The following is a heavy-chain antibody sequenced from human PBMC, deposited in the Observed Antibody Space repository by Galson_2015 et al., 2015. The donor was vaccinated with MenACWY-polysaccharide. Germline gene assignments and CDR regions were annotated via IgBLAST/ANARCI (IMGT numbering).Heavy chain of an antibody. Sequence: SLRLSCAASGFAFSGYSLNWVRQTPGKGLEWVSYISASSSAIYYADSVKGRFTISRDNAEKSLYLQMNSLRDEDTAVYYCALYNWNDKGGALDIWGQGTMVTVSS. V-gene: IGHV3-48*02. CDR3: ALYNWNDKGGALDI. D-gene: IGHD1-1*01. J-gene: IGHJ3*02. CDR1: GFAFSGYS. CDR2: ISASSSAI.